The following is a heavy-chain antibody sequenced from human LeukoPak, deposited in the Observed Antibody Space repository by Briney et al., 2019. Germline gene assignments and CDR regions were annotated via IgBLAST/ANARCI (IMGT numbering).Heavy chain of an antibody. CDR1: GFTFSSYL. J-gene: IGHJ4*02. CDR3: ARDLDYKLDY. D-gene: IGHD4/OR15-4a*01. CDR2: INTDGSTT. V-gene: IGHV3-74*01. Sequence: GGSLRLSCAASGFTFSSYLMHWVRQAPGKGLVWVSRINTDGSTTNYADSVKGRFTISRDNAKNTLYLQMNSLRVKDTAVYYCARDLDYKLDYWGQGTLVTVSS.